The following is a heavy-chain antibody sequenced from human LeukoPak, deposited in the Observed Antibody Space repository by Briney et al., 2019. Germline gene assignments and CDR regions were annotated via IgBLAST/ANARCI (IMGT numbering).Heavy chain of an antibody. Sequence: GGSLRLSCAASGFTVSSNYMSWVRQAPGKGLEWVSVIYSGGSTYYADSVKGRFTISRDNSKNTLYLQMNSLRAEDTAVYYCASSYYDSSGYPRGPFVYWGQGTLVTVSS. V-gene: IGHV3-66*01. CDR1: GFTVSSNY. J-gene: IGHJ4*02. D-gene: IGHD3-22*01. CDR3: ASSYYDSSGYPRGPFVY. CDR2: IYSGGST.